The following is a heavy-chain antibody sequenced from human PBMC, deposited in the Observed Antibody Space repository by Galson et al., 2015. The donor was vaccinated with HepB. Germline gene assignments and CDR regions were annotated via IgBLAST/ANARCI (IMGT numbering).Heavy chain of an antibody. CDR2: ISGSGGST. CDR1: GFTFSSYA. D-gene: IGHD6-6*01. Sequence: SLRLSCAASGFTFSSYAMSWVRQAPGKGLEWVSAISGSGGSTYYADSVKGRFTISRDNSKNTLYLQMNSLRAEDTAVYYCAKDESIAADQDSEYYYGMDVWGQGTTVTVSS. J-gene: IGHJ6*02. CDR3: AKDESIAADQDSEYYYGMDV. V-gene: IGHV3-23*01.